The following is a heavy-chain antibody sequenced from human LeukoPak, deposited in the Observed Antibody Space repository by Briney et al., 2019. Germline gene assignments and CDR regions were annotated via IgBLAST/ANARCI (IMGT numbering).Heavy chain of an antibody. V-gene: IGHV4-31*03. CDR2: IYYSGST. D-gene: IGHD3-10*01. Sequence: MSSQTLSLTCTVSGGSISSGGYYWSWIRQHPGKGLEWIGYIYYSGSTYYNPSLKSRVTISVDTSKNQFSLKLSSVTAADTAVYYCARYGPYYYGSGSYGNWFDPWGQGTLVTVSS. J-gene: IGHJ5*02. CDR3: ARYGPYYYGSGSYGNWFDP. CDR1: GGSISSGGYY.